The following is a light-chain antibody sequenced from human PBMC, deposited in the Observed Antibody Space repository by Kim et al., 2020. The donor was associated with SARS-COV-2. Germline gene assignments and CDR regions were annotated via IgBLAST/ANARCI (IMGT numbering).Light chain of an antibody. J-gene: IGLJ2*01. CDR3: SSYAGRQNLV. Sequence: GQSVTISVTGTSSDIAGYNFVAWFQRPPGKAPKVMIYRVNKRPSGVPDRFSGSKSGNTASLTVSGLQAEDEADYYCSSYAGRQNLVFGGGTQLTVL. V-gene: IGLV2-8*01. CDR1: SSDIAGYNF. CDR2: RVN.